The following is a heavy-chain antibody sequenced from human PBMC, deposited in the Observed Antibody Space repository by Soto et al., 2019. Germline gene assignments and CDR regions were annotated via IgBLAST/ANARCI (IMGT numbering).Heavy chain of an antibody. J-gene: IGHJ3*02. D-gene: IGHD6-19*01. CDR1: GCTFSSYT. CDR3: ARYGAVARDAFDI. V-gene: IGHV1-69*02. CDR2: IIPILGIA. Sequence: SVKVSCKASGCTFSSYTISWVRQAPGQGLEWMGRIIPILGIANYAQKFQGRVTITADKSTSTAYMELSSLRSEDTAVYYCARYGAVARDAFDIWGQGTMVTVSS.